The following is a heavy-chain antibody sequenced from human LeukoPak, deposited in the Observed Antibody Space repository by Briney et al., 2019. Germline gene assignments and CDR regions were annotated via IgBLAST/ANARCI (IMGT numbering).Heavy chain of an antibody. CDR3: AKTNGYYSD. J-gene: IGHJ4*02. D-gene: IGHD3-22*01. CDR2: ISGSGGTT. Sequence: GGSLRLSCAASGFTFSSYGMNWVRQAPGKGLEWVSGISGSGGTTYYADSVKGRFTISRDNSKNSLSLQVSSLRAEHTAVYYCAKTNGYYSDWGQGTLVTVSS. V-gene: IGHV3-23*01. CDR1: GFTFSSYG.